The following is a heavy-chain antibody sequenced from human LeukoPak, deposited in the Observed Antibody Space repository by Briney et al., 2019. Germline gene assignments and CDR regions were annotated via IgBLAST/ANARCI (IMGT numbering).Heavy chain of an antibody. J-gene: IGHJ4*02. CDR3: VYGPNHFHFDH. D-gene: IGHD3-16*01. CDR1: GGSLSGYY. V-gene: IGHV4-59*01. Sequence: SETLSLTCTVSGGSLSGYYCTWIRQPPGEDLEWIGYVYYSGSTNYNPSLKSRVTISLDTSMKQFSLNLRSVTDADAAVYFCVYGPNHFHFDHWGQGTLVTVSS. CDR2: VYYSGST.